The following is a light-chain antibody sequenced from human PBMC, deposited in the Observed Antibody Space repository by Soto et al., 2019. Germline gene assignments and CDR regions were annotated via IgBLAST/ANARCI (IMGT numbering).Light chain of an antibody. CDR2: GAS. V-gene: IGKV3-20*01. CDR3: QQYDGFPQT. J-gene: IGKJ1*01. CDR1: QSVSKY. Sequence: EIVLTQSPGTLALSPGEGATLSCRASQSVSKYLAWYQQKPGQAPRLLIYGASSRATGIPDSFSGSGSGTDFTLTISRLEPEDYAVYYCQQYDGFPQTFGQEIDVEIK.